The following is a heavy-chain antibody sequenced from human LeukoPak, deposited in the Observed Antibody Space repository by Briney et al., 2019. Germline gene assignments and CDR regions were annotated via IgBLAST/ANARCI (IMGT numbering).Heavy chain of an antibody. D-gene: IGHD3-16*02. Sequence: SETLSLTCAVYGGSFSGYYWSWIRQPPGKGLEWIGEINHSGSTNYNPSLKSRVTISADTSKNQFSLKLGSVTAADTAVYYCARGIGPPYYVWGSYRDYRSEYFQHWGQGTLVTVSS. CDR3: ARGIGPPYYVWGSYRDYRSEYFQH. V-gene: IGHV4-34*01. CDR1: GGSFSGYY. J-gene: IGHJ1*01. CDR2: INHSGST.